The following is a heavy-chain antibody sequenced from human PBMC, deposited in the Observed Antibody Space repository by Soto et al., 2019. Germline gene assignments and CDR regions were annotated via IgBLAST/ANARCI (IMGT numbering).Heavy chain of an antibody. Sequence: GGSLRLSCAASGFTFSNALMNWVRRAPGKGLEWVGRIKSKTDGGTTDYAAPVKGRFTISRDDSKNTLYLQMNSLKTEDTAVYYCTSRYSSSYYYYGMDVWGQGTTVTV. D-gene: IGHD6-13*01. J-gene: IGHJ6*02. CDR2: IKSKTDGGTT. CDR3: TSRYSSSYYYYGMDV. CDR1: GFTFSNAL. V-gene: IGHV3-15*07.